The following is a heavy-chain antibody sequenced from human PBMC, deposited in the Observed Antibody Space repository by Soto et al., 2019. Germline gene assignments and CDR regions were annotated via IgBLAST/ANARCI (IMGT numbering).Heavy chain of an antibody. CDR2: IYYSGST. J-gene: IGHJ4*02. CDR1: GVSISSGDYY. Sequence: TLSLTCTVSGVSISSGDYYWSWIRQPPGKGLEWIGYIYYSGSTYYNPSLKSRVTISVDTSKNQFSLKLSSVTAADTAVYYCARVPLWFGELYLDYWGQGTLVTVSS. D-gene: IGHD3-10*01. V-gene: IGHV4-30-4*01. CDR3: ARVPLWFGELYLDY.